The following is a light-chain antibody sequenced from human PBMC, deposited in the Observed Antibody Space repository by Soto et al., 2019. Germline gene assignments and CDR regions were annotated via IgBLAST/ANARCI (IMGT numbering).Light chain of an antibody. Sequence: QSVLTQPASVSGSPGQSITISCTGTSSDVGAYDYVSWYQQHPGKAPKFMIYEVTNRPPGVSHRFSGSKSGNTASLTISGLQDEDEADYYCSSYTSTSTYVFGTGTKVTVL. CDR3: SSYTSTSTYV. CDR2: EVT. V-gene: IGLV2-14*01. CDR1: SSDVGAYDY. J-gene: IGLJ1*01.